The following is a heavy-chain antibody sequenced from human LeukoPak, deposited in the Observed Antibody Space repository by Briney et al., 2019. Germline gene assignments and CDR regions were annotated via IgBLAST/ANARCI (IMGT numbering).Heavy chain of an antibody. D-gene: IGHD5-12*01. CDR3: ASSDGGYSGYDSGFDY. CDR2: IYHSGST. Sequence: SETLSLTCAVSGGSISSSNWWSWVRPPPGKGLEWIGEIYHSGSTNYNPSLKSRVTISVDKSKNQFSLKLSSVTAADTAVYYCASSDGGYSGYDSGFDYWGQGTLVTVSS. V-gene: IGHV4-4*02. CDR1: GGSISSSNW. J-gene: IGHJ4*02.